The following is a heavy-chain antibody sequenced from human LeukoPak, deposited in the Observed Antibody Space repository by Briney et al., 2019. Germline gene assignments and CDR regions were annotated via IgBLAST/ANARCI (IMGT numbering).Heavy chain of an antibody. V-gene: IGHV3-21*01. CDR3: AREVDEYFDY. Sequence: GGSLRLSCAASGFTFSSYSMNWVRQAPGKGLEWVSSIGGSSRSIYYAGSVKGRFTISRDNAKDSLVLLMNSLRAEDTAVYYCAREVDEYFDYWGRGTLVTVSS. CDR1: GFTFSSYS. J-gene: IGHJ4*02. D-gene: IGHD2/OR15-2a*01. CDR2: IGGSSRSI.